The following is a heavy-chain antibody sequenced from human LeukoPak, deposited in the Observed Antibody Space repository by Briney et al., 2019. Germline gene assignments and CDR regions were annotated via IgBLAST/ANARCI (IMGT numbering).Heavy chain of an antibody. CDR2: IYYSGST. V-gene: IGHV4-39*07. D-gene: IGHD3-22*01. CDR3: ASLPLYYDSSGYFGAFDI. Sequence: SETLSLTCTVSGGSISSSSYYWGWIRQPPGKGLEWIGSIYYSGSTYYNPSLKSRVAISVDTSKNQFSLKLSSVTAADTAVYYCASLPLYYDSSGYFGAFDIWGQGTMVTVSS. J-gene: IGHJ3*02. CDR1: GGSISSSSYY.